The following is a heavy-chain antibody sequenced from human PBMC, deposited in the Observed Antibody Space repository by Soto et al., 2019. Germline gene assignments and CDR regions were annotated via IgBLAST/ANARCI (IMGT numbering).Heavy chain of an antibody. CDR3: AKAHAITIFGVVISSPYDC. V-gene: IGHV3-23*01. Sequence: GGSLRLSCAASGIIFTNYAMTWVRQAPGKGLEWVAAISGNGDSTYYADSVKGRFTISRDNSKNTMYLQMNSLRAEDTAVYYCAKAHAITIFGVVISSPYDCWGQGTLVTVSS. D-gene: IGHD3-3*01. J-gene: IGHJ4*02. CDR2: ISGNGDST. CDR1: GIIFTNYA.